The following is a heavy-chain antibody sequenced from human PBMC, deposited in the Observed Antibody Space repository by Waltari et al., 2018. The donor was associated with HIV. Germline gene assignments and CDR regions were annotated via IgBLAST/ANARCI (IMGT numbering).Heavy chain of an antibody. Sequence: EVQLVESGGGLVQPGGSLRLSCVGSGFIFSNYLMTWVRQAPGKGLEWVSNIKQDGREKNYVDSVAGRFSISRDNANNSLYLQLNSLRDEDTAVYYCARVYSSTTGRALDYWGQGALVTVSS. CDR2: IKQDGREK. CDR3: ARVYSSTTGRALDY. CDR1: GFIFSNYL. D-gene: IGHD2-2*01. V-gene: IGHV3-7*01. J-gene: IGHJ4*02.